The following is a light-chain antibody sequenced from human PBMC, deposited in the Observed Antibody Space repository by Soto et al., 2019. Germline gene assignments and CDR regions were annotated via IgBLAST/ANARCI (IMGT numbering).Light chain of an antibody. CDR1: QSVTTY. V-gene: IGKV3-20*01. J-gene: IGKJ1*01. CDR2: DAS. Sequence: EIVLTQSPGTLSLSPGERATLSCRASQSVTTYLAWYQHKPGQAPRLLISDASDRAAGVPARFNGTGSGTDFTLSISRLEPEDFAVYFCHQFGSSPQTFGHGTKVDIK. CDR3: HQFGSSPQT.